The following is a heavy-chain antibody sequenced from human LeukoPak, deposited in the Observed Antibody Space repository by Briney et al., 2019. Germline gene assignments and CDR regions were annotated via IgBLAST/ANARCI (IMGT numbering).Heavy chain of an antibody. V-gene: IGHV3-23*01. CDR2: ISGSGGST. CDR1: GFTFSSYA. Sequence: GGSLRLSCAAFGFTFSSYAMSWVRQAPGKGLEWVSAISGSGGSTYYADSVKGRFTISRDNSKNTLYLQMNSLRAEDTAVYYCAKDNYGDYSNWFDPWGQGTLVTVSS. D-gene: IGHD4-17*01. J-gene: IGHJ5*02. CDR3: AKDNYGDYSNWFDP.